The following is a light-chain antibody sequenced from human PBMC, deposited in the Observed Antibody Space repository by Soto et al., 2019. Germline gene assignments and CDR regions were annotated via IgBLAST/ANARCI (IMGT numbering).Light chain of an antibody. CDR1: QGISSA. Sequence: AIHLTQSPSSLSASVGDRVTITCRASQGISSALAWYQQKPGRAPKLLIYDASSLESGVPSRFSGSGSGTDVTLTISSLQPEDCATHYCQQFNSYPLTFGPGTKVDIK. J-gene: IGKJ3*01. CDR2: DAS. V-gene: IGKV1-13*02. CDR3: QQFNSYPLT.